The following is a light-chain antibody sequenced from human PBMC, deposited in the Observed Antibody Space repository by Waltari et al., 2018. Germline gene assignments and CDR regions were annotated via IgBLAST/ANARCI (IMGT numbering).Light chain of an antibody. V-gene: IGLV2-14*03. CDR3: NSFTRSTTWV. CDR2: DVS. J-gene: IGLJ3*02. Sequence: QSALTQPASVSGSPGQSITISCTGTTSNYVSWYQQHPYRAPKHLIYDVSKRPSGVSDRFSGSKSGNTASLTISGLQAEDEADYYCNSFTRSTTWVFGGGTKLTVL. CDR1: TSNY.